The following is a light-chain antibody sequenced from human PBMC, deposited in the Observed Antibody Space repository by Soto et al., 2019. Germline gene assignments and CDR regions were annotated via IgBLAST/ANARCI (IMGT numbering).Light chain of an antibody. Sequence: EIVLTQSPGTLSLSPGERATLSCRASQSISSCYLAWYKQKPGQAPRRLIYAASSRATAIPDRFSVSGSGTGFNLTINRLEPEALAVYYCEQYGSSSYTVGQGTQLEIK. CDR1: QSISSCY. CDR3: EQYGSSSYT. CDR2: AAS. V-gene: IGKV3-20*01. J-gene: IGKJ2*01.